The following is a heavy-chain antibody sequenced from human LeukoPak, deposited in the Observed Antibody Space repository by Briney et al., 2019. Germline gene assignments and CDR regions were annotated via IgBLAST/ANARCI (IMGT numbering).Heavy chain of an antibody. V-gene: IGHV3-48*02. J-gene: IGHJ6*02. CDR3: ARDLGGSNGGLDV. CDR1: GFTFNDFG. D-gene: IGHD3-16*01. CDR2: ISRDRAAK. Sequence: GVSLRLSCAASGFTFNDFGMKWVRQAAGKGLDWVSYISRDRAAKRYADSVKGRFTISRDKAKNSLYLQMNSLRDEDTAVYFCARDLGGSNGGLDVWGQGTTVTVSS.